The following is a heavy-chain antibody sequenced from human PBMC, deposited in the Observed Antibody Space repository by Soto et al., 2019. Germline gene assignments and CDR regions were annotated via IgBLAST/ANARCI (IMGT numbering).Heavy chain of an antibody. D-gene: IGHD3-9*01. CDR1: GGSFSGYY. CDR2: INHSGST. J-gene: IGHJ5*02. Sequence: QVQLQQWGAGLLKPSETLSLTCAVYGGSFSGYYWSWIRQPPGKGLEWIGEINHSGSTNYNPSLKSRVTISVDTSKTQFSLKLSSVAAADTAVYYWASLRYFDRFDPWGQGTLVTVSS. CDR3: ASLRYFDRFDP. V-gene: IGHV4-34*01.